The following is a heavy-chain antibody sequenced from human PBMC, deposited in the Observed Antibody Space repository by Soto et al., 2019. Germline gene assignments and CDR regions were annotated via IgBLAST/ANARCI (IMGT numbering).Heavy chain of an antibody. CDR3: ARGSTYDTSGYSIFDY. Sequence: SETLSLTCTVSGGSISSYYWSWIRQPPGKGLEWIGYIYYSGSTNYNPSLKSRVTISVDTSKNQFSLKLSSVTAADTAVYYCARGSTYDTSGYSIFDYWGQATLVSVYS. V-gene: IGHV4-59*01. CDR2: IYYSGST. CDR1: GGSISSYY. J-gene: IGHJ4*02. D-gene: IGHD3-22*01.